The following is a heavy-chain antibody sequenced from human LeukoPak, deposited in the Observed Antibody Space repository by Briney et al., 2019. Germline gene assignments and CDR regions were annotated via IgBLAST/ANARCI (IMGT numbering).Heavy chain of an antibody. CDR2: ISGSGDTT. D-gene: IGHD4-11*01. CDR3: AKSAQYSIPYYFDY. V-gene: IGHV3-23*01. Sequence: PGGSLRLSCAASGFTFSSYAMNWVRQAPGKGLEWVSTISGSGDTTYYADSVKGRFTISRDNSKDTLYLQMNSLRAEDTAIYYCAKSAQYSIPYYFDYWGQGTLVTVSS. CDR1: GFTFSSYA. J-gene: IGHJ4*02.